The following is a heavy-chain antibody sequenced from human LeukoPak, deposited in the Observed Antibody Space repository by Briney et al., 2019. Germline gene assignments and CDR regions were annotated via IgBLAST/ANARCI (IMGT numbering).Heavy chain of an antibody. Sequence: ASVKVSCKASGYTFTGYYMHWLRQAPGQGLEWMGWINPNSGGTNYAQKFQGRVTMTRDTSISTAYMELSRLRSDDTAVYYCAREPDIVIVPAAILGIDVWGQGTTVTVSS. CDR1: GYTFTGYY. CDR3: AREPDIVIVPAAILGIDV. V-gene: IGHV1-2*02. J-gene: IGHJ6*02. CDR2: INPNSGGT. D-gene: IGHD2-2*02.